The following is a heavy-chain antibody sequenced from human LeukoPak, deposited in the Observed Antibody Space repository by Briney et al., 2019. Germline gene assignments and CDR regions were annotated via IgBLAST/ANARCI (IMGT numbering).Heavy chain of an antibody. Sequence: PGGSLRLSCAASGFTSSSYTVSWVRQAPGKGLEWVSGITGTGGSTYYADSVKGRFTISRDNSKNTLYLQMNRLRAEDTAIYYCTKDALISYRGAWSQSDYWGQGTLVTVSS. V-gene: IGHV3-23*01. J-gene: IGHJ4*02. D-gene: IGHD2-2*01. CDR3: TKDALISYRGAWSQSDY. CDR1: GFTSSSYT. CDR2: ITGTGGST.